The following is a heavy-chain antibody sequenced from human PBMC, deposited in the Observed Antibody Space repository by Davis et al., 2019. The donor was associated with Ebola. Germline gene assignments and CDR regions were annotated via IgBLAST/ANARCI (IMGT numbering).Heavy chain of an antibody. Sequence: SETLSLTCNVSGGSIGSSSYYWGWIRQPPGKGLEWIGTIYYGGSTYYNPSLKSRVTISVDTSKNQFSLKLTSLTAADTAVYYCARTYSSSYYVLNSWGQGTLVTVSS. CDR3: ARTYSSSYYVLNS. V-gene: IGHV4-39*01. J-gene: IGHJ4*02. CDR1: GGSIGSSSYY. CDR2: IYYGGST. D-gene: IGHD6-13*01.